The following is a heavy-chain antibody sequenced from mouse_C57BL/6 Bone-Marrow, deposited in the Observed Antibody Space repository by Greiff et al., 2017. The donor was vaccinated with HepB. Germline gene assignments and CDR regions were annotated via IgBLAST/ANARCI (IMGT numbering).Heavy chain of an antibody. CDR1: GFTFSNYW. CDR2: IRLKSDNYAT. CDR3: TGLYDYDRGYYAMDY. V-gene: IGHV6-3*01. J-gene: IGHJ4*01. D-gene: IGHD2-4*01. Sequence: EVKLMESGGGLVQPGGSMKLSCVASGFTFSNYWMNWVRQSPEKGLEWVAQIRLKSDNYATHYAESVKGRFTISRHDSKSSVYLQMNNLRAEDTGIYYCTGLYDYDRGYYAMDYWGQGTSVTVSS.